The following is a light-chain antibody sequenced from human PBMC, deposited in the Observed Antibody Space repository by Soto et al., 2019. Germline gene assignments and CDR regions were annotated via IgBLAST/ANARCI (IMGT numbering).Light chain of an antibody. CDR1: SSDVGGYNY. Sequence: QSALTQPRSVSGSPGQSVTISCTGTSSDVGGYNYVSWYQQHPGKAPKLMIYDVSKRPSGVPDRCSGSNSGNTASLTISGLQAEDEADYYCCSYAGSYTFGVFGTGTKVTVL. V-gene: IGLV2-11*01. CDR2: DVS. CDR3: CSYAGSYTFGV. J-gene: IGLJ1*01.